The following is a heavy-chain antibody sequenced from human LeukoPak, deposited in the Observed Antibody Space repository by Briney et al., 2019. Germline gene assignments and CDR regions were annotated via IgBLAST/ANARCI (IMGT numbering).Heavy chain of an antibody. J-gene: IGHJ4*02. CDR3: ARDYGNKYDSSGYFVAARYFDF. CDR2: IYYTGST. D-gene: IGHD3-22*01. CDR1: GGSISSYY. Sequence: PSETLSLTCSVSGGSISSYYWHWIRHPPGKGLEWIGYIYYTGSTNYNPSLPTRVTIPVDTSKNQFSLKLSSVTAADTAVYYCARDYGNKYDSSGYFVAARYFDFWGQGSLVTVSS. V-gene: IGHV4-59*01.